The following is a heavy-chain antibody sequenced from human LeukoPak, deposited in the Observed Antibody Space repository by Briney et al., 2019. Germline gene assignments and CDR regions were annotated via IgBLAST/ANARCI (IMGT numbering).Heavy chain of an antibody. Sequence: GGSLRLSCAASGFIFSSYAMHWVRQAPGKGLEWVAFIRFDGSNKYYVDSVRGRFTISRDNSKNTLDLQMNSLRAEDTAVYYCVRGDWNDVSDVFDIWGQGTMVTVSS. CDR1: GFIFSSYA. J-gene: IGHJ3*02. CDR2: IRFDGSNK. CDR3: VRGDWNDVSDVFDI. V-gene: IGHV3-30-3*01. D-gene: IGHD1-1*01.